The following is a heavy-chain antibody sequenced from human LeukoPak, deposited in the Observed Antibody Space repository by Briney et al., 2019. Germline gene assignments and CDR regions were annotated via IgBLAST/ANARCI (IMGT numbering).Heavy chain of an antibody. V-gene: IGHV3-21*04. Sequence: GGSLRLSWAASGFPFSSYSMNWVRQPPGKGLEWAQPISSSNYIYYADSVKGRFTISRDNSNNTLYLHMNSLRADDTALYYCSKGYNWNSEYPGATHYWGRGTLVTVSS. CDR3: SKGYNWNSEYPGATHY. J-gene: IGHJ4*02. CDR1: GFPFSSYS. D-gene: IGHD1-7*01. CDR2: ISSSNYI.